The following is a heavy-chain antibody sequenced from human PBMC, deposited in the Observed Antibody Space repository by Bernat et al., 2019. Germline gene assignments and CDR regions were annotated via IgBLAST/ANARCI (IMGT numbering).Heavy chain of an antibody. Sequence: EVQLVESGGGLVQPGGSLRLSCAASGFTFSSYWMHWVRQAPGKGLVWVSRINSDGSSTTYADSVKDRFTISRDNAKNTLYLQMNSLRAEDKAVYYCARGGPYSSSPIDYWGQGTLVTVSS. CDR1: GFTFSSYW. CDR3: ARGGPYSSSPIDY. V-gene: IGHV3-74*01. D-gene: IGHD3-22*01. CDR2: INSDGSST. J-gene: IGHJ4*02.